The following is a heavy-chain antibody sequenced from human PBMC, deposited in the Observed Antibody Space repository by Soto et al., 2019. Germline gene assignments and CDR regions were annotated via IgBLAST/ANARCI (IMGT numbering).Heavy chain of an antibody. Sequence: EVQLLESGGGLVQPGGSLRLSCAASGFTFSSYAMSWVRQAPGKGLEWVSAISGSGGSTYYADSVKGRFTISRDNSKNTLYLQINRLRAEDTAVYYCAKGAFKGYCSGGSYYYFDYGGQGTLVAVSS. CDR3: AKGAFKGYCSGGSYYYFDY. CDR1: GFTFSSYA. J-gene: IGHJ4*02. D-gene: IGHD2-15*01. CDR2: ISGSGGST. V-gene: IGHV3-23*01.